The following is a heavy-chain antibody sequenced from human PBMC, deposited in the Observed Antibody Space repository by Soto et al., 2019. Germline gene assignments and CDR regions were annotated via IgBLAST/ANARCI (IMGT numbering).Heavy chain of an antibody. D-gene: IGHD6-13*01. V-gene: IGHV1-69*12. CDR2: IIPIFGTA. CDR1: GGTFSNYA. Sequence: QVQLVQSGAEVKKPGSSVKVSCTASGGTFSNYAISWVRQAPGQGLEWMGGIIPIFGTANYAQKFQGRVTITADESTTTSYMELSSLRSEDTAVYYCARDLGAAEIRVQGWFDPWGQGTLVTVSS. J-gene: IGHJ5*02. CDR3: ARDLGAAEIRVQGWFDP.